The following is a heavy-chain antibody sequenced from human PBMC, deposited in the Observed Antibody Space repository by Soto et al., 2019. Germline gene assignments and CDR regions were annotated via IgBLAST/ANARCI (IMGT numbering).Heavy chain of an antibody. J-gene: IGHJ4*02. D-gene: IGHD3-16*02. V-gene: IGHV3-23*01. CDR1: GFTCSHYA. CDR3: AKDLGEYAYIWGNYRFGFDS. Sequence: GVSLRVCWAASGFTCSHYAMNWGRQAPGKGLEWVSAISGSGGSTYYADSVKGRGTISGDNSKHTLYLQMNSLRAEDTAGYYCAKDLGEYAYIWGNYRFGFDSWGQGT. CDR2: ISGSGGST.